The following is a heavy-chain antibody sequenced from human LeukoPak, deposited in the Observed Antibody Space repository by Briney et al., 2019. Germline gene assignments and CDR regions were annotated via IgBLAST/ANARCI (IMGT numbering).Heavy chain of an antibody. CDR3: ARVGDYGSGSYWINALDI. Sequence: PGGSLRLSCAASGFTFSSYSMNWVRQAPGKGLEWVSSISSSSSYIYYADSVKGRFTISRDNAKNSLYLQMNSLRAEDTAVYYCARVGDYGSGSYWINALDIWGQGTMVTVSS. V-gene: IGHV3-21*01. CDR1: GFTFSSYS. D-gene: IGHD3-10*01. J-gene: IGHJ3*02. CDR2: ISSSSSYI.